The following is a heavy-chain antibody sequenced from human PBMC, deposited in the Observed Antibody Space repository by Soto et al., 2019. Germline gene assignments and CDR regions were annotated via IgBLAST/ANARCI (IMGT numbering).Heavy chain of an antibody. CDR1: GGTFSSYA. D-gene: IGHD7-27*01. CDR3: AREGGANSHDAFDI. V-gene: IGHV1-69*13. Sequence: ASVKVSCKASGGTFSSYAISWVRQAPGQGLEWMGGIIPIFGTANYAQKFQGRVTITADESTSTAYMELSSLRSEDTAVYYCAREGGANSHDAFDIWGQGTMVTVSS. J-gene: IGHJ3*02. CDR2: IIPIFGTA.